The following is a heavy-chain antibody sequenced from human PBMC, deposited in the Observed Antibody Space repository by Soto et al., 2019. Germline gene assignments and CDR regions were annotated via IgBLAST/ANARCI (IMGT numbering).Heavy chain of an antibody. J-gene: IGHJ5*02. Sequence: ASVKVSCKASGYTFTSYGISWVRQAPGQGLEWMGWISAYNDNTNYAQKLQGRVTMTTDTSTSTAYMELRSLRSDDTAVYYCARGAKGSSGWYFRRRTPQPRNWFDPWGQGTLVTVSS. V-gene: IGHV1-18*01. D-gene: IGHD6-19*01. CDR2: ISAYNDNT. CDR3: ARGAKGSSGWYFRRRTPQPRNWFDP. CDR1: GYTFTSYG.